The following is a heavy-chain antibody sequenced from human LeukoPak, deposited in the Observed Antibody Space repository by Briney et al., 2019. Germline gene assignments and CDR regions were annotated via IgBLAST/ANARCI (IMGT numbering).Heavy chain of an antibody. CDR2: IIPIFGTA. Sequence: SVKVSCKASGGTFSSYAISWVRQAPGQGLEWMGGIIPIFGTANYAQKFQGRVTITADESTSTAYMELSSLRSEDTAVYYCARVYCSGGSCQFDYWGQGTLVTVSS. CDR3: ARVYCSGGSCQFDY. J-gene: IGHJ4*02. D-gene: IGHD2-15*01. CDR1: GGTFSSYA. V-gene: IGHV1-69*13.